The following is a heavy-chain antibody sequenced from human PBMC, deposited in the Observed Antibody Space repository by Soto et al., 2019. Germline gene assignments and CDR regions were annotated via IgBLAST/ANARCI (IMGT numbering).Heavy chain of an antibody. CDR2: SIPIFDTA. V-gene: IGHV1-69*01. Sequence: QVQLVQSGAEVKKPGSSVKVSCKASGGTFSSYAISWVRQAPGQGLEWMGGSIPIFDTANYSQKFQGRFTITADESTSTAYMELSSLRSEDTAVYYCARDWDMSTVTTGSYYYGMDVWGQGTTVTVSS. CDR3: ARDWDMSTVTTGSYYYGMDV. D-gene: IGHD4-17*01. J-gene: IGHJ6*02. CDR1: GGTFSSYA.